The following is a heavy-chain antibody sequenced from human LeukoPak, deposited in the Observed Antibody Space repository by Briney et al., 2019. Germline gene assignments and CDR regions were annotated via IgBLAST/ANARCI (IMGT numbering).Heavy chain of an antibody. J-gene: IGHJ4*02. D-gene: IGHD2-15*01. CDR3: ARTSPRAATFDY. CDR2: IYTSGTT. Sequence: PSESLSLTCAGSGGSISSYYWSWIRQPAGKGLEWIGRIYTSGTTNYNPSLKSRVTMSVDTSKNQFSLNLNSVTAADTAVYYCARTSPRAATFDYWGQGTLVTVSS. V-gene: IGHV4-4*07. CDR1: GGSISSYY.